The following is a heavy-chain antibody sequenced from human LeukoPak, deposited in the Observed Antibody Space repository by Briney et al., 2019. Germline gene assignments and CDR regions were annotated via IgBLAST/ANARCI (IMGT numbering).Heavy chain of an antibody. D-gene: IGHD3-9*01. Sequence: GASVKVSCKASGYTFTSYDINWVRQATGQGLEWMGWMNPNSGNTGYAQKFQGRVTTTRNTSISTAYMELSSLRSEDTAVYYCARGRYFDWLLFHRAYYFDYWGQGTLVTVSS. CDR1: GYTFTSYD. CDR2: MNPNSGNT. J-gene: IGHJ4*02. V-gene: IGHV1-8*03. CDR3: ARGRYFDWLLFHRAYYFDY.